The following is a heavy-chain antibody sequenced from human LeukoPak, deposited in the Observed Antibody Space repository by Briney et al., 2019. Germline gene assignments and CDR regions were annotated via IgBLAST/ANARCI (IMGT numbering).Heavy chain of an antibody. CDR3: ARAPYGDYDSVFGESDY. Sequence: GASVKVSCKASGYTFTSYGISWVRQAPGQGLEWMGWISAYNGNTNYAQKLQGRVTMTTDTSTSTAYMELRSLRSDDTAVYYYARAPYGDYDSVFGESDYWGQGTLVTVSS. CDR1: GYTFTSYG. CDR2: ISAYNGNT. D-gene: IGHD4-17*01. J-gene: IGHJ4*02. V-gene: IGHV1-18*01.